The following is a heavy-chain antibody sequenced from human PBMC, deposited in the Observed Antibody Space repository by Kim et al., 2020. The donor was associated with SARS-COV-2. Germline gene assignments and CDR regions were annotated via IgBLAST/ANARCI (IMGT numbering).Heavy chain of an antibody. CDR3: ARNLDFIMFDY. CDR2: INDDGSDT. Sequence: GGSLRLSCAASGFTFSDFNMHWVRQAPGKGLSWVSRINDDGSDTRYADFAKGRFTISRDNAKNTLNLQMHSLRAEDKAVYYCARNLDFIMFDYCGQGAMDTVSS. V-gene: IGHV3-74*01. J-gene: IGHJ4*02. CDR1: GFTFSDFN. D-gene: IGHD3-16*01.